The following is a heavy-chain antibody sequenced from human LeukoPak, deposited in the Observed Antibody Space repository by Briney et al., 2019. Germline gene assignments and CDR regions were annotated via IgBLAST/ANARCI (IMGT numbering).Heavy chain of an antibody. CDR1: GFTFSSNA. Sequence: GGSLRLSCAGSGFTFSSNALSWVRQAPGKGLEWFSAISTSGGNTYYADSVRGRFTISRDNSKNTLYLQMNTLRAEDTAVYYCATTKQARRYFDYWGQGTLVTVSS. V-gene: IGHV3-23*01. J-gene: IGHJ4*02. CDR2: ISTSGGNT. D-gene: IGHD1-1*01. CDR3: ATTKQARRYFDY.